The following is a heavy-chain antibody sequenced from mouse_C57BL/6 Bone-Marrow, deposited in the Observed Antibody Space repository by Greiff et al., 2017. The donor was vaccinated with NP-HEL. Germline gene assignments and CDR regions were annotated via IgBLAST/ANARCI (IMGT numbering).Heavy chain of an antibody. Sequence: QVQLQQSGAELARPGASVKLSCKASGYTFTSYGISWVKQRTGQGLEWIGEIYPRSGNTYYNEKFKGKATLTADKSSSTAYMELRSLTSEDSAVYFCARTPYYSKGYYAMDYWGQGTSVTVSS. V-gene: IGHV1-81*01. CDR1: GYTFTSYG. J-gene: IGHJ4*01. CDR2: IYPRSGNT. D-gene: IGHD2-5*01. CDR3: ARTPYYSKGYYAMDY.